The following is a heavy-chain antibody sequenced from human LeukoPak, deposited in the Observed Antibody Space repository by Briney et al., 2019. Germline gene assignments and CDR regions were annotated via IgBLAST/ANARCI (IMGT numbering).Heavy chain of an antibody. CDR2: IYYSGST. D-gene: IGHD3-22*01. J-gene: IGHJ6*02. V-gene: IGHV4-61*01. Sequence: SETLSLICTVSGGSVSCGSYYWSGIRQPPGKGLEWIGYIYYSGSTNYNPSLKSRVTISVDTSKTQFSLKLSSVTAADTAVYYCARSVVYYEGSGYYYYYGMDVWGQGTTVTVSS. CDR1: GGSVSCGSYY. CDR3: ARSVVYYEGSGYYYYYGMDV.